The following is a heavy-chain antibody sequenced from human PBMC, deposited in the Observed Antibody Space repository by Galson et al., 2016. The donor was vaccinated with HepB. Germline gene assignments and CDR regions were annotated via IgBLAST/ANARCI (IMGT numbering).Heavy chain of an antibody. V-gene: IGHV3-48*04. J-gene: IGHJ4*02. CDR1: GFTFSSYS. Sequence: SLRLSCAASGFTFSSYSMNWVRQAPGKGLEWVSYISVYRTIYYADSVKGRFTISRDNARNSLYLQMNRLRAEDTAVYYCARYAVDTALDYWGQGTLVTVSS. D-gene: IGHD5-18*01. CDR2: ISVYRTI. CDR3: ARYAVDTALDY.